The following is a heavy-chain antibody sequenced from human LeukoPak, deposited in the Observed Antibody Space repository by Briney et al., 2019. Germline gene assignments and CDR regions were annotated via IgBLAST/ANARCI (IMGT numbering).Heavy chain of an antibody. CDR1: GFTFDDYA. V-gene: IGHV3-9*01. D-gene: IGHD6-13*01. CDR2: IRWNSGSI. Sequence: GGSLRLSCAASGFTFDDYAMHWVRQAPGKGLEWVSGIRWNSGSIGYADSVKGRFTISRDNAKNSLYLQMNSLRAEDTALYYCAKGARYSSSWYEEDFDYWGQGTLVTVSS. CDR3: AKGARYSSSWYEEDFDY. J-gene: IGHJ4*02.